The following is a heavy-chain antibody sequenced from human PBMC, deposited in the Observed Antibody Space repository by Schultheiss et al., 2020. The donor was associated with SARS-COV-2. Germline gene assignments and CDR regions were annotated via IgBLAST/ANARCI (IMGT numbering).Heavy chain of an antibody. CDR3: ARSSGGSCKDY. Sequence: GGSLRLSCAASGFTFSCYSMNWVRKAPGKGLEWVSSISSSSSYIYYADSVKGRFTISRDNAKNSLYLQMNSLRAEDTAVYYCARSSGGSCKDYWGQGTLVTVSS. V-gene: IGHV3-21*01. CDR2: ISSSSSYI. J-gene: IGHJ4*02. D-gene: IGHD2-15*01. CDR1: GFTFSCYS.